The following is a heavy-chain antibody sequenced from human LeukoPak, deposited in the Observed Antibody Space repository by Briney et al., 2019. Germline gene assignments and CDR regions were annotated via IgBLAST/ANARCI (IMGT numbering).Heavy chain of an antibody. CDR1: EYTFTSYD. D-gene: IGHD4-23*01. CDR3: ARTRAYGGRPDY. V-gene: IGHV1-8*01. J-gene: IGHJ4*02. Sequence: ASVKVSCKASEYTFTSYDINWVRQATGQGLEWMGWMNPNSGNTVYAQKFQGRVTMTRDTSISTAYMELSSLRSEDTAMYYCARTRAYGGRPDYWGQGTLVTVSS. CDR2: MNPNSGNT.